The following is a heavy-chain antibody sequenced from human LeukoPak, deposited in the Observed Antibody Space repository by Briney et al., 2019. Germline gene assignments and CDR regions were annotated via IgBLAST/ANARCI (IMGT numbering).Heavy chain of an antibody. Sequence: ASVKVSCKASGYTFTGYYMHWVRQAPGQGLEWMGWINPKSDGTKYAQNFQGRVTMTWDTSISTAYMEVSRLTSDDTAMFYCARDPPGTTAFDLWGQGTMVTVSS. CDR1: GYTFTGYY. V-gene: IGHV1-2*02. J-gene: IGHJ3*01. D-gene: IGHD1-1*01. CDR2: INPKSDGT. CDR3: ARDPPGTTAFDL.